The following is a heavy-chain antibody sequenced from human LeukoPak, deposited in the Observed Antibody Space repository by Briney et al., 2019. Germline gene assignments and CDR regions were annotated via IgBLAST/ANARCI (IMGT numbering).Heavy chain of an antibody. CDR3: ATVPQPWTTPDFDY. CDR2: INPNSGGT. Sequence: ASVKVSCKASGYTFTGYYMHWVRQAPGQALEWMVWINPNSGGTNYAQKFQGRVTMTEDTSTDTAYMELSSLRSEDTAVYYCATVPQPWTTPDFDYWGQGTLVTVSS. D-gene: IGHD1-1*01. CDR1: GYTFTGYY. V-gene: IGHV1-2*02. J-gene: IGHJ4*02.